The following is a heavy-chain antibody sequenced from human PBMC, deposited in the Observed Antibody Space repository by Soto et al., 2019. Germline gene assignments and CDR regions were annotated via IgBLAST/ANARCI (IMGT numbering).Heavy chain of an antibody. Sequence: ASVKVSCKASGYTFTSYAMHWVRQAPGQRLEWMGWINAGNGNTKYSQKFQGRVXITRDTSASTAYMELSSLRSEDTAVYYCARGPGIAAAGRFDYWGQGTLVTVSS. CDR3: ARGPGIAAAGRFDY. J-gene: IGHJ4*02. CDR2: INAGNGNT. D-gene: IGHD6-13*01. CDR1: GYTFTSYA. V-gene: IGHV1-3*01.